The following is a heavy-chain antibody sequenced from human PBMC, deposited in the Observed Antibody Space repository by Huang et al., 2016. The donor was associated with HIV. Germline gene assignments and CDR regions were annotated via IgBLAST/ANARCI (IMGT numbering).Heavy chain of an antibody. CDR1: GFIFSDYG. Sequence: QAQLVESGGGVVQPGRSVRLSCVASGFIFSDYGIHWVRQAPGKGLEWVSVISYNGTKINSTDSVKCTFIISRDNSEKTVFLQMNSLRPEDTAVYYCAKMFYYDSGRSWLGDAFDMWGQGTMVTVS. CDR3: AKMFYYDSGRSWLGDAFDM. V-gene: IGHV3-30*18. D-gene: IGHD3-22*01. CDR2: ISYNGTKI. J-gene: IGHJ3*02.